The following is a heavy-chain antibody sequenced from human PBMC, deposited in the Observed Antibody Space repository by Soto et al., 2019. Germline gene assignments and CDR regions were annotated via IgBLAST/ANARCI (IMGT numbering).Heavy chain of an antibody. Sequence: QVQLVQSGAEVKKPGSSVKVSCKASGGTFSSYAISWVRQAPGRGLAWMGGIIPIFGTANYAQKFQCRVTINAHESTSRPCMELSSLCSEDTVWYYCAKRGGGYFDYWGQGTLGT. D-gene: IGHD3-10*01. CDR1: GGTFSSYA. J-gene: IGHJ4*01. V-gene: IGHV1-69*12. CDR2: IIPIFGTA. CDR3: AKRGGGYFDY.